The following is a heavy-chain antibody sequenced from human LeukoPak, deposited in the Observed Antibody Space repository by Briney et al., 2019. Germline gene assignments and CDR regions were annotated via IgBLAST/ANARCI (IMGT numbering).Heavy chain of an antibody. J-gene: IGHJ4*02. D-gene: IGHD3-10*01. CDR1: GGSFSGYY. Sequence: SETLSLTCAVYGGSFSGYYWSWIRQPPGKGLEWIGEINHSGSTNYNPSLESRVTISVDTSKNQFSLKLSSVTAADTAVYYCARAGRITMVRGVILFHYYFDYWGQGTLVTVSS. CDR3: ARAGRITMVRGVILFHYYFDY. V-gene: IGHV4-34*01. CDR2: INHSGST.